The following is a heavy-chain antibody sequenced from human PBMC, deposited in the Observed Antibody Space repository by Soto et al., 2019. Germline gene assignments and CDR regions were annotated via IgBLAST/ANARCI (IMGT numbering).Heavy chain of an antibody. CDR2: ISGSGGST. D-gene: IGHD3-10*01. Sequence: GGSLRLSCAASGFTFSSYAMSWVRQAPGKGLEWVSAISGSGGSTYYADSVKGRFTISRDNSKNTLYLQMNSLRAEDTAVYYCAKGAYGSGSYYPLYYYYYGMDVWGQGTTVTVSS. J-gene: IGHJ6*02. CDR3: AKGAYGSGSYYPLYYYYYGMDV. CDR1: GFTFSSYA. V-gene: IGHV3-23*01.